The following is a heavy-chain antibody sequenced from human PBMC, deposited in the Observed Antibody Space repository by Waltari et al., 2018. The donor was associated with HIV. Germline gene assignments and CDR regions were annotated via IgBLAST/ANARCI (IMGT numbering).Heavy chain of an antibody. CDR3: ATSRTFDY. CDR1: VFTFSSYW. CDR2: INSCGSST. V-gene: IGHV3-74*01. J-gene: IGHJ4*02. Sequence: EVQLVESGGGLVQPGGSLRLSCAASVFTFSSYWMHWVRQVPGKGLIWVSRINSCGSSTSDADSVKGRFTISRDNAKNTLYLQMNSLRAEDTAVYYCATSRTFDYWGQGTLVTVSS.